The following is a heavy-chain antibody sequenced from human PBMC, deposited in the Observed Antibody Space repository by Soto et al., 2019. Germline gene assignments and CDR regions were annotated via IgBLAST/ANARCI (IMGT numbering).Heavy chain of an antibody. CDR1: GSTFSSYG. Sequence: SLRLSCAASGSTFSSYGMHWVRQAPGKGLEWVAVISYDGRNKYYADAVKGRFTISRDNSKNTLYLQMSSLRAEDTAVYYCVKDGSSGWPYFYDMDVWGQGTTVTVSS. CDR2: ISYDGRNK. D-gene: IGHD6-19*01. V-gene: IGHV3-30*18. J-gene: IGHJ6*02. CDR3: VKDGSSGWPYFYDMDV.